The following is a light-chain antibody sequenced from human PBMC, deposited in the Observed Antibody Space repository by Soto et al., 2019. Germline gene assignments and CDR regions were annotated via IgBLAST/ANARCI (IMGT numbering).Light chain of an antibody. CDR1: QSVSSY. CDR2: GAS. V-gene: IGKV3-20*01. Sequence: EIVLTQSPATLSLSPVERATLSCRASQSVSSYLAWYQQKPGQAPRLLIYGASIRATGIPDRFSGSGSETDFTLTINRLEPEDFALYYCQQYGSSAPITFGQGTRLEIK. CDR3: QQYGSSAPIT. J-gene: IGKJ5*01.